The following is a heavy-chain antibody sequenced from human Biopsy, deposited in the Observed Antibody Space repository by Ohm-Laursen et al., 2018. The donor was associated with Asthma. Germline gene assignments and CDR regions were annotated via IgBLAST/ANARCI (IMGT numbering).Heavy chain of an antibody. CDR3: AKITTDRQKANNWFDP. D-gene: IGHD3-22*01. CDR2: ISASGVRT. J-gene: IGHJ5*02. V-gene: IGHV3-23*01. Sequence: SLRLSCAASGFAFNNSSMTWVRQVPGKGLEWVSSISASGVRTFYADSVKGRFTVSRDSSRNTLYLQLSTLRVEDTAVYFCAKITTDRQKANNWFDPWGQGTLVTVSS. CDR1: GFAFNNSS.